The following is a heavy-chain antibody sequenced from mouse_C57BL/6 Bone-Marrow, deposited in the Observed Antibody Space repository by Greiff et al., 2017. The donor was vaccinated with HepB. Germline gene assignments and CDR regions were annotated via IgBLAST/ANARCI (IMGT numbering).Heavy chain of an antibody. V-gene: IGHV1-80*01. CDR2: IYPGDGDT. J-gene: IGHJ4*01. D-gene: IGHD1-1*01. CDR1: GYAFSSYW. CDR3: ARWDYYGSSYYAMDY. Sequence: QVQLQQSGAELVKPGASVKISCKASGYAFSSYWMNWVKQRPGKGLEWIGQIYPGDGDTNYNGKFKGKATLTADKSSSTAYMQLSSLTSEDSAVYFGARWDYYGSSYYAMDYWGQGTSVTVSS.